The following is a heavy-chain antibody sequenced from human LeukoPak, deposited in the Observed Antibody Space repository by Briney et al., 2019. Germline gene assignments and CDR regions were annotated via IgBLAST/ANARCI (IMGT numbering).Heavy chain of an antibody. CDR2: IIPVLGIE. CDR1: GYTFTSYY. Sequence: SVKVSCKASGYTFTSYYMHWVRQAPGQGLEWMGRIIPVLGIENYAEKFQGRVTITTDKSTSTAYMELSSLRSEDTAVYYCATLRPHYGSASSNYWGQGTLVTVSS. D-gene: IGHD3-10*01. V-gene: IGHV1-69*02. J-gene: IGHJ4*02. CDR3: ATLRPHYGSASSNY.